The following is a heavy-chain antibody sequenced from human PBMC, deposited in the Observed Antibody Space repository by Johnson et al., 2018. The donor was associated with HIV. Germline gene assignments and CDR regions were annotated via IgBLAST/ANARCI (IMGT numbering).Heavy chain of an antibody. CDR3: AKDSQWELPDAFDI. CDR2: IWYDGSNK. Sequence: QVQLVESGGGVVQPGRSLRLSCAASGFTFSYYGMHWVRQAPGKGLEWVAVIWYDGSNKYSADSVKGRFSISRDDSKSTLYLQMSSLRGEDTAVYYCAKDSQWELPDAFDIWGQGTMVTVSS. J-gene: IGHJ3*02. V-gene: IGHV3-33*06. CDR1: GFTFSYYG. D-gene: IGHD1-26*01.